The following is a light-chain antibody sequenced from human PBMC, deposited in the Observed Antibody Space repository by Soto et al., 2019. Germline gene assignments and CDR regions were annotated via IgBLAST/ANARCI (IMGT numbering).Light chain of an antibody. CDR3: QQNNGSPLT. V-gene: IGKV3-15*01. CDR2: GAS. J-gene: IGKJ4*01. CDR1: QSVSSN. Sequence: EILMAQSPAPLSVSPGERGTLSCRASQSVSSNLAWYQQKPGQAPRLLICGASTRDTGIPASFSGSGSGTEFTLTISSLQSEDFAAYYCQQNNGSPLTFGQGTKVEIK.